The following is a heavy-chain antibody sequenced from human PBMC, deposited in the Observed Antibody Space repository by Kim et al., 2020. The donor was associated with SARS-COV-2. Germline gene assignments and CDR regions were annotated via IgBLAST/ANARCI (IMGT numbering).Heavy chain of an antibody. Sequence: SETLSHTCNVSGGSISSHYWSWIRQPPGKGLEWIGYVFHRGSTKYNPSLKSRVTISVDTSKNQFSLKLSSVTAADTAVYYCARNDRSTVLWYFDLWGRGTLVSVSS. J-gene: IGHJ2*01. CDR3: ARNDRSTVLWYFDL. V-gene: IGHV4-59*11. D-gene: IGHD4-4*01. CDR2: VFHRGST. CDR1: GGSISSHY.